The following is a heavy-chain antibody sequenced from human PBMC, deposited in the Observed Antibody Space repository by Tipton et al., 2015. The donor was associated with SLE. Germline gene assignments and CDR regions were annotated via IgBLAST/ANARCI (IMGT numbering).Heavy chain of an antibody. D-gene: IGHD4-17*01. CDR2: IYDSGST. V-gene: IGHV5-51*06. CDR1: GYSFTRYW. CDR3: AGPMTTVTTPGLYYYYGMDV. Sequence: QLVQSGAEVKKPGESLKISCKGSGYSFTRYWIGWVRQMPGKGLEWIGNIYDSGSTYYKPSLKSRVTISVDTSKNQFSLKLSSVTAADTAVYYCAGPMTTVTTPGLYYYYGMDVWGQGTTVTVSS. J-gene: IGHJ6*02.